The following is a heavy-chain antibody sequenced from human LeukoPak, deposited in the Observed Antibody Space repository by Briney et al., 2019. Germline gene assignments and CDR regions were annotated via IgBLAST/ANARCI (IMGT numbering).Heavy chain of an antibody. CDR1: AYTFTDYY. CDR2: FHPSSGSA. V-gene: IGHV1-2*02. Sequence: GASVAVSCKAPAYTFTDYYVHWVRQAPGQGVEWMGWFHPSSGSAGYAQKFQGRVIITSDTSISTAYMQLTRLRSDDTAIYYCAIKRIRGNPFDYWGQGTLVTVSS. D-gene: IGHD2/OR15-2a*01. J-gene: IGHJ4*02. CDR3: AIKRIRGNPFDY.